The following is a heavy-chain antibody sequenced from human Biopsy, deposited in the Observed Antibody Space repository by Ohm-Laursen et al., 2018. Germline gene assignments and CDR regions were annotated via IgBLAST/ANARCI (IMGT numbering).Heavy chain of an antibody. CDR2: SSGSGDAK. V-gene: IGHV3-23*01. CDR1: GFTVSSNY. CDR3: AKNQAHNEGVTDHFDS. D-gene: IGHD3-10*01. J-gene: IGHJ4*02. Sequence: SLRLSCAASGFTVSSNYVSWVRQAPGKGLEWLSESSGSGDAKYYADSVEGRFTISKDISKNTLYLQMNSLSVDDTAIYYCAKNQAHNEGVTDHFDSWGQGTLVTVSS.